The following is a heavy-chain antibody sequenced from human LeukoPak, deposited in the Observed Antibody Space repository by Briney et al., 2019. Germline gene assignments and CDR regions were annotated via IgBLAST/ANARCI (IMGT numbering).Heavy chain of an antibody. Sequence: GPVKVSCKASGYTFTSYGISWVRQAPGQGLEWLGWISTYDSKPKYAQRFQGRVTMTTDTATSTAYMELRSLRSDETAVYYCARGPNYGSWTGSYNWFAPWGQGTLVTVSS. D-gene: IGHD3-3*01. J-gene: IGHJ5*02. V-gene: IGHV1-18*01. CDR3: ARGPNYGSWTGSYNWFAP. CDR1: GYTFTSYG. CDR2: ISTYDSKP.